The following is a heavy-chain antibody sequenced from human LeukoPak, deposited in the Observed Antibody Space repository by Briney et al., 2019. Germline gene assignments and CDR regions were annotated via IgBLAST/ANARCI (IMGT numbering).Heavy chain of an antibody. V-gene: IGHV4-4*02. D-gene: IGHD3-22*01. CDR3: AGLVGRYSSGLYYYYFDY. CDR1: GDSINSLDL. J-gene: IGHJ4*02. CDR2: MYLSGTT. Sequence: SGTLSLTCTVSGDSINSLDLWSWVRQPPGTGLEWIGEMYLSGTTHSNPSVKSRVTISIDKSKNQFFLNLSSVTAAGTAVYYCAGLVGRYSSGLYYYYFDYWGQGTLVTVSS.